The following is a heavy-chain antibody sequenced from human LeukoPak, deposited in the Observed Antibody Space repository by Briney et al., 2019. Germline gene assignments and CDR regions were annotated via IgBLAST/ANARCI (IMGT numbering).Heavy chain of an antibody. Sequence: ASVKVSCTASGYTFSDYYMHWVRQGPGQGLEWMGWINPNSGATNYAQNFQDRVTMTRDTSISTAYMELSRLRSDDTAVYYCARSLWSQSPLPNYWGQGALVTVSS. J-gene: IGHJ4*02. CDR1: GYTFSDYY. D-gene: IGHD2-21*01. CDR3: ARSLWSQSPLPNY. CDR2: INPNSGAT. V-gene: IGHV1-2*02.